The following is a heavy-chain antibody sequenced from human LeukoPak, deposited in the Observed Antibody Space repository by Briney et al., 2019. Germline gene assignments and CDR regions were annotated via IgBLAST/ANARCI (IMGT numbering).Heavy chain of an antibody. CDR1: GFTFSSYA. CDR2: ISGSGGST. V-gene: IGHV3-23*01. J-gene: IGHJ4*02. Sequence: GGSLRLSCAASGFTFSSYAMSWVRQAPGKGLEWVSAISGSGGSTYYADSVKGRFTISRDNSKNTLYLQMNSLRAEDTAVYYCAEAYCGGDCYGDYFDYWGQGTLVTVSS. D-gene: IGHD2-21*02. CDR3: AEAYCGGDCYGDYFDY.